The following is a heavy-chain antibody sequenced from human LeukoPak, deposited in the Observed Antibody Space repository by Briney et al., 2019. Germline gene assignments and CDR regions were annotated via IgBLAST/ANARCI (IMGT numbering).Heavy chain of an antibody. CDR3: ARVRIVGSTYDAFDI. CDR1: GFTFSTYA. D-gene: IGHD1-26*01. CDR2: ISGCGSNT. Sequence: PGGSLRLSCAASGFTFSTYAMSWVRQAPGKGLGWVSGISGCGSNTYSADSVKGRFTISRDISKNTLYLQMNSLRAEDTAVYCCARVRIVGSTYDAFDIWGQGTMVTVSS. J-gene: IGHJ3*02. V-gene: IGHV3-23*01.